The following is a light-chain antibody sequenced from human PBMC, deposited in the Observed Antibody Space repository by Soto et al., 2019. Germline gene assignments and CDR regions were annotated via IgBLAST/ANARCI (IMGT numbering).Light chain of an antibody. CDR3: QQRSNWPPLT. Sequence: EIVLTQSPGTLSLSPGERATLSCRASPSVSSSFLAWYQQKPGQAPRLLIYDASNRATGIPARFSGSGSGTDFTLTISSLEPEDFAVYYCQQRSNWPPLTFGGGTKVEIK. CDR2: DAS. J-gene: IGKJ4*01. V-gene: IGKV3D-20*02. CDR1: PSVSSSF.